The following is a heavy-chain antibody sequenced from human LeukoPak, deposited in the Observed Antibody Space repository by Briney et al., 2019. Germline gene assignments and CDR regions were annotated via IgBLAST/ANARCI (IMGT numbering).Heavy chain of an antibody. Sequence: SETLSPTCTVSGGSISSSSYYWGWIRQPPGKGLEWIGSIYYSGSTYYNPSPKSRVTISVDTSKNQFSLKLSSVTAADTAVYYCARAQVTMVRGVITYYYYYYMDVWGKGTTVTVSS. V-gene: IGHV4-39*01. J-gene: IGHJ6*03. CDR3: ARAQVTMVRGVITYYYYYYMDV. CDR2: IYYSGST. D-gene: IGHD3-10*01. CDR1: GGSISSSSYY.